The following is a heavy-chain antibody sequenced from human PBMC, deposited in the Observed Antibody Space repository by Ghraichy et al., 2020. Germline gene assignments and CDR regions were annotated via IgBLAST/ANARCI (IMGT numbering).Heavy chain of an antibody. V-gene: IGHV4-39*01. J-gene: IGHJ4*02. CDR1: GGSISSTYY. Sequence: GSLNISCTVSGGSISSTYYWGWIRQPPGKGLEWIGLIYYSGSTYYNPSLQSRVTISLDTSKNQFSLKLSSVTAADTALYYCARISDYGGYYFDYWGQGTLVTVSS. CDR2: IYYSGST. CDR3: ARISDYGGYYFDY. D-gene: IGHD4-17*01.